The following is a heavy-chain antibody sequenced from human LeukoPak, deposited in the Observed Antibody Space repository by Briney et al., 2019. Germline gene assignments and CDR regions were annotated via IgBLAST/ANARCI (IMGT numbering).Heavy chain of an antibody. CDR1: GFTFSSYS. CDR3: ARDRLVTVFDY. CDR2: ISSSSSYI. J-gene: IGHJ4*02. D-gene: IGHD4-23*01. V-gene: IGHV3-21*01. Sequence: GGSLRLSCAASGFTFSSYSMNRVRQAPGKGLEWVSSISSSSSYIYYADSVKGRFTISRDNAKNSLYLQMNSLRAEDTAVYYCARDRLVTVFDYWGQGTLVTVSS.